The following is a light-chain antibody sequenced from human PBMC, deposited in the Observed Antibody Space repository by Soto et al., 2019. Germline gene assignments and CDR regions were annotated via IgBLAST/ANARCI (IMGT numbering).Light chain of an antibody. CDR2: AAS. CDR1: QNIRTY. CDR3: QQTLSVPRT. Sequence: DIQMTQSPRFLSASVGDRVTITCRASQNIRTYLTWYQQKPGKGPTVLIYAASTLQRGVPSRFSGSTTGQDFTLTITGLQPEDSATYYCQQTLSVPRTFGLGTKVEIK. J-gene: IGKJ1*01. V-gene: IGKV1-39*01.